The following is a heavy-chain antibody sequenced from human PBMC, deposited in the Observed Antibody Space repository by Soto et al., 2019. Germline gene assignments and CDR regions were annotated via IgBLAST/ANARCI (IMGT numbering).Heavy chain of an antibody. J-gene: IGHJ5*02. CDR2: ISGSGGST. CDR3: AKVGRAMVRGVITPNWFDP. D-gene: IGHD3-10*01. V-gene: IGHV3-23*01. CDR1: GFTFSSYA. Sequence: GGSLRLSCAASGFTFSSYAMSWVRQAPGKGLEWVSAISGSGGSTYYADSVKGRFTISRDNSKNTLYLQMNSLRAEDTAVYYCAKVGRAMVRGVITPNWFDPWGQGTLVTVSS.